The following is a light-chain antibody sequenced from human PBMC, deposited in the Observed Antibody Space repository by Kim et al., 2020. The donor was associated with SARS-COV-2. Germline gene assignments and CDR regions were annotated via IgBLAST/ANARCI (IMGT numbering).Light chain of an antibody. CDR2: KAS. Sequence: DIQMTQSPSTLSAFVGDRVTITCRASQSINSWLAWYQQKPGTAPKLLIYKASSLKPGVPSRFSGSESGTEFTLTITSLQPDDFVTYYCHQYYTYPWTFGQGTKVDIK. J-gene: IGKJ1*01. CDR1: QSINSW. CDR3: HQYYTYPWT. V-gene: IGKV1-5*03.